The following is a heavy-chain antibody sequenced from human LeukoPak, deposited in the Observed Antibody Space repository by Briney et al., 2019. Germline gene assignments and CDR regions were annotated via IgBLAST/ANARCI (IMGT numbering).Heavy chain of an antibody. CDR1: GFTFSSYG. D-gene: IGHD6-19*01. V-gene: IGHV3-33*01. CDR2: IWYDGSNK. CDR3: ARDGEIAQAGINYYGMDV. J-gene: IGHJ6*02. Sequence: GGSLRLSCAASGFTFSSYGMHWVRQAPGKGLEWVAVIWYDGSNKYYADSVKGRFTISRDNSKNTLYLQMNSLRAEDTDVYYCARDGEIAQAGINYYGMDVWGQGTTVTVSS.